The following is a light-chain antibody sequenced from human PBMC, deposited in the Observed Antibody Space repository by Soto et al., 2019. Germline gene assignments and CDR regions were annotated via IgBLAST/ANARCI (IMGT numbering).Light chain of an antibody. CDR3: QQYRSWPRT. V-gene: IGKV3-15*01. J-gene: IGKJ1*01. CDR1: QSLSDT. CDR2: GAS. Sequence: EIVMTQSPATLSVSPGERATLSCRASQSLSDTLAWYQQKPGQAPRLLIYGASTRATGIPARFTGSGSGTEFTLTISSLQSEDIAVYYCQQYRSWPRTFGQGTKXXXK.